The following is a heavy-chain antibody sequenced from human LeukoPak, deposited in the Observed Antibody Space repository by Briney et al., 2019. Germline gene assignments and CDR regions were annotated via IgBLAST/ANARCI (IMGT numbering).Heavy chain of an antibody. D-gene: IGHD6-6*01. J-gene: IGHJ4*02. Sequence: GGSLRLSCVASGFTFRSYGIHWVRQAPGKGLEWLAFIWYDEITKDYADSVKGRFTISRDNSKNTLYLQMNSLRAEDTAVYYCAKPSYSSSSYEFDYWGQGTLVTVSS. CDR3: AKPSYSSSSYEFDY. CDR2: IWYDEITK. CDR1: GFTFRSYG. V-gene: IGHV3-30*02.